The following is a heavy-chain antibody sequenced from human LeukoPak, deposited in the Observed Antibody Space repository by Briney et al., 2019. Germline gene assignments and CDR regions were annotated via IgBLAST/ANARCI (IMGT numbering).Heavy chain of an antibody. D-gene: IGHD5-18*01. CDR1: GFTFSSYA. CDR3: ARFGQPLALRGYSYGYDPFDY. J-gene: IGHJ4*02. Sequence: GGSLRLSCAASGFTFSSYAMTWVRQSPGKGLEWVSSLSGSGASSHYADSVKGRFTISRDNAKNSLYLQMNSLRAEDTAVYYCARFGQPLALRGYSYGYDPFDYWGQGTLVTVSS. V-gene: IGHV3-23*01. CDR2: LSGSGASS.